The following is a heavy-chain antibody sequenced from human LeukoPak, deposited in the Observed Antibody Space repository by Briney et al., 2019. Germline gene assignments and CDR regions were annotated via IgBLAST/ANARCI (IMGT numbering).Heavy chain of an antibody. CDR3: ARNPLAVAGIGSYYYYGMDV. D-gene: IGHD6-19*01. V-gene: IGHV1-69*13. J-gene: IGHJ6*02. CDR2: IIPIFGTA. Sequence: ASVKVSCKASGYTFTSYYMHWVRQAPGQGLEWMGGIIPIFGTANYAQKFQGRVTITADESTSTAYMELSSLRSEDTAVYYCARNPLAVAGIGSYYYYGMDVWGQGTTVTVSS. CDR1: GYTFTSYY.